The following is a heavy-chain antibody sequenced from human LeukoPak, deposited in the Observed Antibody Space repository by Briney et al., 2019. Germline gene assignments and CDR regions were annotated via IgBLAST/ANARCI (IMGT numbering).Heavy chain of an antibody. D-gene: IGHD4-23*01. J-gene: IGHJ5*02. V-gene: IGHV4-31*03. CDR3: ARDYGGGTGWFDP. CDR2: IYYSGSP. CDR1: GGSISSGGYY. Sequence: PSEPLSLACTVSGGSISSGGYYWSWIRQHPGKGLEWIGYIYYSGSPYYNPSLKSRVSISVDTSKNQFSLKLSSVTAADTAVYYCARDYGGGTGWFDPWGQGTLVTVSS.